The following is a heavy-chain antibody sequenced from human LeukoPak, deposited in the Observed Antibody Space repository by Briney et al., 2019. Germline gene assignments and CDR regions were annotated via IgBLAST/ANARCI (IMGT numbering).Heavy chain of an antibody. V-gene: IGHV3-64*01. D-gene: IGHD5-18*01. CDR3: ARGDPGGLSYGSAFDL. CDR2: ISRNGDST. Sequence: GGSLRLSCAASGFSFSNYAMHWVRQAPGKGLEYVSAISRNGDSTFYANPVKGRFTISRDDSKTTLYLQMGSLRPDDMAVYYCARGDPGGLSYGSAFDLWGQGTMVTVSS. J-gene: IGHJ3*01. CDR1: GFSFSNYA.